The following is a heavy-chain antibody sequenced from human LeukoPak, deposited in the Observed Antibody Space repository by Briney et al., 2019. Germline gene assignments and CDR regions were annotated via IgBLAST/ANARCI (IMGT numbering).Heavy chain of an antibody. V-gene: IGHV3-21*01. CDR3: ARASYTMMVDY. D-gene: IGHD3-22*01. Sequence: SGGSLRLSCAASGFTFSSYSMNWVRQAPGKGLEWVSSISSSSSYIYYAGSVKGRFTISRDNAKNSLYLQMNSLRAEDTAVYYCARASYTMMVDYRGQGTLVTVSS. CDR1: GFTFSSYS. J-gene: IGHJ4*02. CDR2: ISSSSSYI.